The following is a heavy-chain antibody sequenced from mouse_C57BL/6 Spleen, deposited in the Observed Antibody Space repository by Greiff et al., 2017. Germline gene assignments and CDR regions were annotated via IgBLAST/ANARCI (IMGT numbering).Heavy chain of an antibody. Sequence: VQLQQSGPELVKPGASVKISCKASGYSFTGYYMNWVKQSPEKSLEWIGEINPSTGGTTYNQKFKAKATLTVDKSSSTAYMQLKSLTAEDSAVYYCAPHYYGSSYEGFAYWSQGTLVTVSA. CDR3: APHYYGSSYEGFAY. V-gene: IGHV1-42*01. J-gene: IGHJ3*01. CDR2: INPSTGGT. CDR1: GYSFTGYY. D-gene: IGHD1-1*01.